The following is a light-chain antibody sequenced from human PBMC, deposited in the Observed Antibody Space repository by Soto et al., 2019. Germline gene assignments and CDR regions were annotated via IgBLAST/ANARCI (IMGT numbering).Light chain of an antibody. CDR3: QQYNNWPSLT. V-gene: IGKV3-15*01. J-gene: IGKJ4*01. CDR2: GAS. Sequence: EIVMTQSPATLSVSPGERATLSCRASQSVSSDLAWYQQKPGQAPRLLIYGASVRATGIPARFSGSGSGTEFTLTISSLQPEDFAVYSCQQYNNWPSLTFGGGTKVEIK. CDR1: QSVSSD.